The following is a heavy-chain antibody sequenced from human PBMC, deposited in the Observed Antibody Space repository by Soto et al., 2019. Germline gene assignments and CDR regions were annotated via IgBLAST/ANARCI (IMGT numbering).Heavy chain of an antibody. CDR1: GFTFTSHA. CDR3: AKDSGYQRPDTYFYFRVDG. D-gene: IGHD6-25*01. J-gene: IGHJ6*03. Sequence: PGGSLRLSCAASGFTFTSHAMHWVRQTPGKGLEWVAAISYDEIDKKYASSVKGRFTVSRDNVKNTLSLQMNSLRPEDKAVYYCAKDSGYQRPDTYFYFRVDGWGKGT. CDR2: ISYDEIDK. V-gene: IGHV3-30*18.